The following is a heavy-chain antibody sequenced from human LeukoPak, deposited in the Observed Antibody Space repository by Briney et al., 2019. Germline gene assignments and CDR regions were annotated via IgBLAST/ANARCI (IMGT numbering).Heavy chain of an antibody. CDR3: ARDLEYKSFNWFDP. Sequence: SETLSLTCTVSGGSISSYYWTWIRQPTGKGLEWIGRIYNSGSTNYNPSLKSRVTMSLDTSKNQFSLKLSSMTAADTAVYYCARDLEYKSFNWFDPWGQGTLVTVSS. D-gene: IGHD6-6*01. CDR2: IYNSGST. V-gene: IGHV4-4*07. J-gene: IGHJ5*02. CDR1: GGSISSYY.